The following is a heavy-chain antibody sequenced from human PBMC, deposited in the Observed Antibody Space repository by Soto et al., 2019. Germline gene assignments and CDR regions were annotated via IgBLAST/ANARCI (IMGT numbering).Heavy chain of an antibody. CDR2: FDPEDGET. V-gene: IGHV1-24*01. CDR3: ATESAVAGTYCDY. J-gene: IGHJ4*02. CDR1: VYTLTELS. Sequence: ASVKVSCNVSVYTLTELSMHWVRQAPGKGLEWMGGFDPEDGETIYAQKFQGRVTMTEDTSTDTAHMELSSLRSEDTAVYYCATESAVAGTYCDYWGQGTLVTVSS. D-gene: IGHD6-19*01.